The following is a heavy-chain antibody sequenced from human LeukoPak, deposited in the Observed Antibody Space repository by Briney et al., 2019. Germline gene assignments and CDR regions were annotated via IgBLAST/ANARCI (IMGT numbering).Heavy chain of an antibody. CDR1: GGSLSSGSYY. Sequence: SQTLSLTCTVSGGSLSSGSYYWSWIRQPAGKGLEWIGRIYTSGSTNYNPSLKSRVTISVDTSKNQFSLKLSSVTAADTAVYYCARVFIRALYYMDVWGKGTTVTVSS. D-gene: IGHD3-3*01. CDR3: ARVFIRALYYMDV. CDR2: IYTSGST. J-gene: IGHJ6*03. V-gene: IGHV4-61*02.